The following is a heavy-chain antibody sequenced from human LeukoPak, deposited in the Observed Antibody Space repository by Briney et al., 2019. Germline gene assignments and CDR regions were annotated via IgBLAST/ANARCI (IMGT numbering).Heavy chain of an antibody. CDR1: GGSISSSSYY. D-gene: IGHD5-18*01. V-gene: IGHV4-39*07. CDR2: IYYSGST. J-gene: IGHJ4*02. Sequence: PSETLSLTCTVSGGSISSSSYYWGWIRQPPGKGLEWVGSIYYSGSTYYNPSLKSRVTISVDMSKNQFSLKLSSVTAADTAVYYCARERIQPSPFDYWGQGTLVTVSS. CDR3: ARERIQPSPFDY.